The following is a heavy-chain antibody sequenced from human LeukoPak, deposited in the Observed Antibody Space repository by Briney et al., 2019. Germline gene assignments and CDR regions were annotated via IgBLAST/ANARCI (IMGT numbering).Heavy chain of an antibody. J-gene: IGHJ4*02. CDR1: GGSITGSSYY. Sequence: SETLSLTCTISGGSITGSSYYWGWIRQSPGKGLEWIRNIYYSGSTYYNSSLKSRVTISIDTSKNHFSLRLTSVTVSDTAVYFCTRGSYDVLTGRSTLGEYWGQGTLVAVSS. CDR3: TRGSYDVLTGRSTLGEY. CDR2: IYYSGST. V-gene: IGHV4-39*02. D-gene: IGHD3-9*01.